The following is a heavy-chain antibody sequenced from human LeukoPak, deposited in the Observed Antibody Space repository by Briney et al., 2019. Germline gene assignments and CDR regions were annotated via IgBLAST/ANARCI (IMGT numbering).Heavy chain of an antibody. Sequence: PGGSLRLSCAASGFNVSSNYMSWVRQAPGKGLEWVSVIYNGGSTYYADSVKGRFTISRDNSKNTLYLQMNSLRAEDTAVYYCARDHWGLGELLGPGDAFDIWGQGTMVTVSS. CDR2: IYNGGST. V-gene: IGHV3-53*01. D-gene: IGHD3-10*01. CDR3: ARDHWGLGELLGPGDAFDI. CDR1: GFNVSSNY. J-gene: IGHJ3*02.